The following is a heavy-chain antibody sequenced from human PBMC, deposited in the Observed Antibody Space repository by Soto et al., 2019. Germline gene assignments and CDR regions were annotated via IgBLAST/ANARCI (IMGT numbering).Heavy chain of an antibody. CDR2: IIPIFGTA. J-gene: IGHJ5*02. CDR1: GGTFSSYA. CDR3: ARDSKPRLGQPTNWFDP. D-gene: IGHD6-25*01. Sequence: QVQLVQSGAEVKKPGSSVKVSCKASGGTFSSYAISWVRQAPGQGLEWMGGIIPIFGTANYAQKFQGRVTITADKSTSTAYMELSSLRSEDTAVYYCARDSKPRLGQPTNWFDPWGQGTLVTVSS. V-gene: IGHV1-69*06.